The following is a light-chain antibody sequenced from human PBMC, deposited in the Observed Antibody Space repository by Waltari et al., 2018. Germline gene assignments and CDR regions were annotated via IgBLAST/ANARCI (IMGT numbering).Light chain of an antibody. J-gene: IGKJ1*01. CDR2: GAS. CDR1: QRISRY. CDR3: QHHFRLPAT. Sequence: IMLTQSPGTLSLSPGERATLSCRASQRISRYLAWYQQKPGQAPRLLIYGASTRATGIPDRFSGSGSRTDFSLTISGLEPEDSAVYYCQHHFRLPATFGQGTKVEIK. V-gene: IGKV3-20*01.